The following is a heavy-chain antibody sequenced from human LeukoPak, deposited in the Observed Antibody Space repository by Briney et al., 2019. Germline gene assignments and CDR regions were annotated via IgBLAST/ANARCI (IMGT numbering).Heavy chain of an antibody. J-gene: IGHJ5*02. CDR1: GYTFTSYA. D-gene: IGHD3-3*01. V-gene: IGHV7-4-1*02. Sequence: ASVKVSCKASGYTFTSYAMNWVRQAPGQGLEWMGWINTNTGNPTYAQGFTGRFVFSLDTSVTTAYLQISSLKAEDTAVYYCAREFYYDFWSGYSPWGQGTLVTVSS. CDR2: INTNTGNP. CDR3: AREFYYDFWSGYSP.